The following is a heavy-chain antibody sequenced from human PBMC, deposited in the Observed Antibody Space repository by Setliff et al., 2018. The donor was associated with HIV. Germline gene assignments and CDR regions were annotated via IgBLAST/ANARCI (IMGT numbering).Heavy chain of an antibody. CDR2: INPNSEET. J-gene: IGHJ4*02. CDR3: ATYTSGKPLIY. CDR1: GYTFTDYY. V-gene: IGHV1-2*02. Sequence: GASVKVSCKASGYTFTDYYLHWLRQAPGQGLEWMGWINPNSEETNYAQKFQGRVTMTEDTSTYTAYMELSSLRSEDTAVFYCATYTSGKPLIYWGQGTLVTSPQ. D-gene: IGHD3-22*01.